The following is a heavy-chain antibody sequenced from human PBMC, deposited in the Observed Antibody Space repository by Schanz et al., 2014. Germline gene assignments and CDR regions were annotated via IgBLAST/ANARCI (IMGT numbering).Heavy chain of an antibody. J-gene: IGHJ4*02. D-gene: IGHD3-3*01. CDR2: INNSGST. CDR1: GGFISSINW. CDR3: ARDERDLARSLFVF. Sequence: QVQLQESGPGLVKPSGTLSLTCAVSGGFISSINWWSWVRQSPGTGLEWIGEINNSGSTNYNPSLKSRVTISLNKSKSQYSLTLNAVPAADTAVYYCARDERDLARSLFVFWGQGTLVTVSS. V-gene: IGHV4-4*02.